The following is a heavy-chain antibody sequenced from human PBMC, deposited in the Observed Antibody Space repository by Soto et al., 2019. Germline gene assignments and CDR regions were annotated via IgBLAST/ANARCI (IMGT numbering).Heavy chain of an antibody. J-gene: IGHJ6*02. D-gene: IGHD3-9*01. CDR1: GGSISSSSYY. CDR3: ARLGSVLRYLIMDV. CDR2: IYYSGST. V-gene: IGHV4-39*01. Sequence: PSETLSLSCTVSGGSISSSSYYGGWIRQPPGKGLEWIGSIYYSGSTYYNPSLKSRVTISVDTSKNQFSLKLSSVTAADTAVYNCARLGSVLRYLIMDVWGQGTTVTVSS.